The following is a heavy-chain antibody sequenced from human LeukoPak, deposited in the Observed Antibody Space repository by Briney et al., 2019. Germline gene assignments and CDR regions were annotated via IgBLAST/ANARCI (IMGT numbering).Heavy chain of an antibody. J-gene: IGHJ4*02. V-gene: IGHV3-74*01. CDR3: ATNPSSGWYFDY. Sequence: GGSLRLSCAASGFTFSSYWMHRVRQAPGKGLVWVSRINGDGSTTNYADSVKGRFTISRDNTKNTLYLQMNSLRAEDTAVYYCATNPSSGWYFDYWGQGTLVTVSS. CDR1: GFTFSSYW. D-gene: IGHD6-19*01. CDR2: INGDGSTT.